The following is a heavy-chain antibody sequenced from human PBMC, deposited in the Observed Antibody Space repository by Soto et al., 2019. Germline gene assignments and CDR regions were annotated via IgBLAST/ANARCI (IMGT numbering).Heavy chain of an antibody. D-gene: IGHD2-8*02. J-gene: IGHJ6*02. CDR1: GGTFSKCS. CDR2: IIPVFGTT. CDR3: ATSPPYIFIGTPTGTHYYYATDV. V-gene: IGHV1-69*06. Sequence: QVQLVQSGAEVKKPGSSVKVSCKASGGTFSKCSISWLRQAPGQGLEWMGGIIPVFGTTYYEEKFQGRVTTIADRSTSTAYMALSSLRSADTAVYYCATSPPYIFIGTPTGTHYYYATDVWGQGTTVTVSS.